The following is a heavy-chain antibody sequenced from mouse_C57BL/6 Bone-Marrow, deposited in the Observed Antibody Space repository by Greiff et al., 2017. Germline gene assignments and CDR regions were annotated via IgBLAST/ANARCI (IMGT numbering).Heavy chain of an antibody. J-gene: IGHJ2*01. D-gene: IGHD2-5*01. CDR1: GFNIKDDY. Sequence: VQLQQSGAELVRPGASVKLSCKASGFNIKDDYMHWVKPRPEQGLEWIGWIDPENGDTEYASKFQGKATITADTSSTTAYLQLISLTSEDTAVYYSTPLYYSNFHWGQGTTLTVSS. CDR2: IDPENGDT. V-gene: IGHV14-4*01. CDR3: TPLYYSNFH.